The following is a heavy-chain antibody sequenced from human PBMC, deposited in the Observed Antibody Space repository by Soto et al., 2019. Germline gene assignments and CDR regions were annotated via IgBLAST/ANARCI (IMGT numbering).Heavy chain of an antibody. CDR1: GFTFSSYG. D-gene: IGHD6-13*01. Sequence: QVQLVESGGGVVQPGRSLRLSCAASGFTFSSYGMHWVRQAPGKGLEWVAVISYDGSNKYYADSVKGRFTISRDNSKNTLYLQMNSRRAEDTAVYYCAKALHSSSWYDYWGQGSLVTVSS. V-gene: IGHV3-30*18. CDR2: ISYDGSNK. J-gene: IGHJ4*02. CDR3: AKALHSSSWYDY.